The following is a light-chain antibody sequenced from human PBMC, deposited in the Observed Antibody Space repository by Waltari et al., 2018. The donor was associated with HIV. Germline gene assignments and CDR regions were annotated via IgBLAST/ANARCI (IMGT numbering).Light chain of an antibody. J-gene: IGKJ4*01. V-gene: IGKV3-15*01. CDR3: QQYNNWPPVT. Sequence: VMTQSPATLSVSPGERATLSCRASQSVGSNLAWYQQKPGQAPRLLIYGASTRATGVPARFTGSGSGTEFTLTISSLQSEDFAVYYCQQYNNWPPVTFGGGTKVEIK. CDR1: QSVGSN. CDR2: GAS.